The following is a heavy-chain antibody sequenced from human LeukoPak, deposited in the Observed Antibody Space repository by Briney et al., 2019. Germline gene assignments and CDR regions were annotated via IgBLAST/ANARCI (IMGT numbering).Heavy chain of an antibody. CDR1: GGSISNYY. Sequence: PSETLSLTCTVSGGSISNYYWSWIRQPPGKGLEWIGYIYYSRSTNYNPSLKSRVTISVDTSKNQFSLKLSSVTAADTAVYYCARRKVGATWGNAFDIWGQGTMVTVSS. CDR3: ARRKVGATWGNAFDI. CDR2: IYYSRST. J-gene: IGHJ3*02. D-gene: IGHD1-26*01. V-gene: IGHV4-59*08.